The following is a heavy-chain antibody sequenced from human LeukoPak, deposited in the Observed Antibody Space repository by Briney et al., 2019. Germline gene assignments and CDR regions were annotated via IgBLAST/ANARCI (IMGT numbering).Heavy chain of an antibody. CDR3: ARGGYSYGYLYYFDY. Sequence: SETLSLTCTVSGGPISSYYWSWIRQPPGKGLEWIGYIYYSGSTNYNPSLKSRVTISVDTFKNQFSLKLSSVTAADTAVYYCARGGYSYGYLYYFDYWGQGTLVTVSS. D-gene: IGHD5-18*01. CDR1: GGPISSYY. CDR2: IYYSGST. V-gene: IGHV4-59*01. J-gene: IGHJ4*02.